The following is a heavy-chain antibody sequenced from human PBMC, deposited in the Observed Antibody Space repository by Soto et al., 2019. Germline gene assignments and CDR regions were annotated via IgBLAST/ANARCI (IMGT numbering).Heavy chain of an antibody. D-gene: IGHD4-17*01. V-gene: IGHV3-7*03. Sequence: GGSLRLSCAASGFTFKNYWMGWVRQAPGKGLEWVANIKEDGSEKYYVDSVRGRFTISRDNAKNSLYLQMNSLRVEDTAIYYCAAGTSVTTSDYWGQGTRVTVSS. CDR2: IKEDGSEK. CDR3: AAGTSVTTSDY. CDR1: GFTFKNYW. J-gene: IGHJ4*02.